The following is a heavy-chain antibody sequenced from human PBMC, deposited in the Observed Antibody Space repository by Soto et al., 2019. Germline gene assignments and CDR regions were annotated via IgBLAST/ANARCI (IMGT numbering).Heavy chain of an antibody. V-gene: IGHV1-8*01. J-gene: IGHJ4*02. CDR2: MNPNSGNT. D-gene: IGHD3-3*01. CDR3: ARGQDYYDFWSGYYIQTPLDY. CDR1: GYTFTSYD. Sequence: QVPLVQSGAEVKKPGASVKVSCKASGYTFTSYDINWVRQATGQGLEWMGWMNPNSGNTGYAQKFQGRVTMTRNTSISTAYMELSSLRSEDTAVYYCARGQDYYDFWSGYYIQTPLDYWGQGTLVTVSS.